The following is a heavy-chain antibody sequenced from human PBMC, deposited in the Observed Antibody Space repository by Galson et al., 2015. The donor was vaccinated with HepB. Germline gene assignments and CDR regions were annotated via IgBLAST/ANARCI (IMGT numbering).Heavy chain of an antibody. CDR2: IHNSRSP. D-gene: IGHD2-2*01. CDR3: ARHESESKTYAADN. V-gene: IGHV4-39*01. Sequence: LSLTCTVSGGPISGGSYYWAWIRQSPGKGLEWIGSIHNSRSPHYHNIPSLKSRVAISVDTSKNQFSLKLRSVTAADTAVYYCARHESESKTYAADNWGQGTLVTVSS. CDR1: GGPISGGSYY. J-gene: IGHJ4*02.